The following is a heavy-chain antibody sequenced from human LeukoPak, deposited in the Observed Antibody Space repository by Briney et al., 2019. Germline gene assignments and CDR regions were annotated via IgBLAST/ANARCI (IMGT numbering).Heavy chain of an antibody. V-gene: IGHV4-39*01. J-gene: IGHJ4*02. CDR2: IYYSGST. CDR3: ARHIGPDWRQLVRGGVYYFDY. D-gene: IGHD6-13*01. Sequence: SETLSLTCTVSGGSISSSSYYWGWIRQPPGKGLEWIGSIYYSGSTYYNPSLKSRVTISVDTSKNQFSLKLSSVTAADTAVYYCARHIGPDWRQLVRGGVYYFDYWGQGTLVTVSS. CDR1: GGSISSSSYY.